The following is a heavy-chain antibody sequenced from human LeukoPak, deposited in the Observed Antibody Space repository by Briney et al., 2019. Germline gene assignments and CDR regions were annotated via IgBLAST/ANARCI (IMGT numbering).Heavy chain of an antibody. D-gene: IGHD6-19*01. J-gene: IGHJ3*02. CDR1: GYTFTGYY. CDR3: AGVGSGWSYAFDI. CDR2: INPNSGGT. Sequence: ASVKVSCKASGYTFTGYYMHWVRQAPGQGLEWMGWINPNSGGTNYAQKFQGRVTMTRDTSISTAYMELSRLRSDDTAVYYCAGVGSGWSYAFDIWGQGTMVTVSS. V-gene: IGHV1-2*02.